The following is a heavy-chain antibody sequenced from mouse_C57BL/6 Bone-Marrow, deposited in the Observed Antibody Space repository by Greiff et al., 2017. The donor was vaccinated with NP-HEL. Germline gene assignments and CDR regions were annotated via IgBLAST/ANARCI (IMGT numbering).Heavy chain of an antibody. V-gene: IGHV5-6*02. J-gene: IGHJ2*01. D-gene: IGHD3-2*02. CDR1: GFTFSSYG. Sequence: EVKLVGSGGDLVKPGGSLKLSCAASGFTFSSYGMSWVRQTPDKRLEWVATISSGGSYTYYPDSVKGRFTISRDNAKNTLYLQMSSLKSEDTAMYYCARQRQLRLRGGYFDYWGQGTTLTVSS. CDR3: ARQRQLRLRGGYFDY. CDR2: ISSGGSYT.